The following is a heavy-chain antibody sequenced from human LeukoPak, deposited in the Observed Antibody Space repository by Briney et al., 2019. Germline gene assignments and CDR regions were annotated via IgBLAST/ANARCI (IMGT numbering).Heavy chain of an antibody. D-gene: IGHD6-19*01. Sequence: KPSETLSLTCAVSGGSISNYFWTWIRQAPGKGLEWIGSFSYSGSANYNPSLKSRLSISLDTSRNQISLRLRSVTAADTAIYYCARPRCARLRNQITLAGFMAFDIWGQGTMVSVSS. CDR3: ARPRCARLRNQITLAGFMAFDI. CDR1: GGSISNYF. CDR2: FSYSGSA. J-gene: IGHJ3*02. V-gene: IGHV4-59*08.